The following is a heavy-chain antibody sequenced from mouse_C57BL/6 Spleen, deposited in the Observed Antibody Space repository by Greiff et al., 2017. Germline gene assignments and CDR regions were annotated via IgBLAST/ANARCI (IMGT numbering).Heavy chain of an antibody. V-gene: IGHV1-69*01. CDR3: ARTPPTNWERGYYFDY. J-gene: IGHJ2*01. CDR1: GYTFTSYW. Sequence: QVQLQQSGAELVMPGASVKLSCKASGYTFTSYWMHWVKQRPGQGLEWIGEIDPSDSYTNYNQKFKGKSTLTVDKSSSTAYMQLSSLTSEDSAVYYCARTPPTNWERGYYFDYWGQGTTLTVSS. CDR2: IDPSDSYT. D-gene: IGHD4-1*02.